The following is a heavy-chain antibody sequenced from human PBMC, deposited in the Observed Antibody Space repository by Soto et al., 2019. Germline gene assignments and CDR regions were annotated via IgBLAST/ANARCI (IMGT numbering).Heavy chain of an antibody. V-gene: IGHV1-8*01. CDR1: GYTFTEFD. Sequence: QVLLVQSGADVKKPGASVKVSCKTSGYTFTEFDITWVRQAPGQGLEWMGWMNTNTGNSGYEQKFQGRVTMTRDTSISTAYMELRRLRSEDTAVYYCARVVRFFGGHAGYWGQGTLVTVSS. D-gene: IGHD3-3*01. CDR3: ARVVRFFGGHAGY. J-gene: IGHJ4*02. CDR2: MNTNTGNS.